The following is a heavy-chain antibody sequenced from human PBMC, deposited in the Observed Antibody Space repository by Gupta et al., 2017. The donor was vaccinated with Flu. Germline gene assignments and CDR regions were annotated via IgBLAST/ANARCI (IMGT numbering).Heavy chain of an antibody. V-gene: IGHV3-30*18. Sequence: QVQLVESGGGVVQPGGSLRLSCVASGSPFRYFAMHWLPHAPGKGLEWVAAVSYSGDNKYYVDAVRGRFTISRDNSNNMVYLQMNNLRAEDSAIYCCAKSTSTWNTYSYYHGMDVWGQGSTVSVSS. CDR1: GSPFRYFA. CDR2: VSYSGDNK. D-gene: IGHD1/OR15-1a*01. J-gene: IGHJ6*02. CDR3: AKSTSTWNTYSYYHGMDV.